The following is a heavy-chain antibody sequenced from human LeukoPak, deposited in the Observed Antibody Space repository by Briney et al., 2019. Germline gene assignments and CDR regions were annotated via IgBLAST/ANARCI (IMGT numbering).Heavy chain of an antibody. J-gene: IGHJ3*02. Sequence: SETLSLTCTVSGGSISSYYWSWIRQPAGKGLEWIGRTYTSGSTNYNPSLKSRVTMSVDTSKNQFSLKLSSVTAADTAVYYCARAGYCSGGSCYHDAFDIWGQGTMVTVSS. CDR2: TYTSGST. D-gene: IGHD2-15*01. CDR1: GGSISSYY. V-gene: IGHV4-4*07. CDR3: ARAGYCSGGSCYHDAFDI.